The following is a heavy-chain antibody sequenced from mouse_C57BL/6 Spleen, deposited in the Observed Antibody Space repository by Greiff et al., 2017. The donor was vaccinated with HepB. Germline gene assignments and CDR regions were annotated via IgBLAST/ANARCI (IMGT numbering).Heavy chain of an antibody. V-gene: IGHV1-50*01. CDR2: IDPSDSYT. Sequence: QVQLQQPGAELVKPGASVKLSCKASGYTFTSYWMQWVKQRPGQGLEWIGEIDPSDSYTNYNQKFKGKATLTVDTSSSTAYMQLSSLTSEDSAVYYCARSELYYGNSYYFDYWGQGTTLTVSS. CDR1: GYTFTSYW. CDR3: ARSELYYGNSYYFDY. J-gene: IGHJ2*01. D-gene: IGHD2-1*01.